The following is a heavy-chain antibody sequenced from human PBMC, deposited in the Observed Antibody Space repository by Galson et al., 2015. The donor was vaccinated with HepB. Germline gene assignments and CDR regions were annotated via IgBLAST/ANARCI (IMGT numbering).Heavy chain of an antibody. J-gene: IGHJ1*01. CDR2: IRYDGSNK. Sequence: SLRLSCAASGFTFSSYGMHWVRQAPGKGLEWVACIRYDGSNKYYADSVKGRFTISRDNSKNTLYLQMNSLRAEDTAVYYCAKDRPLRYSGYGCPAFWGQGSLFSVSS. CDR1: GFTFSSYG. D-gene: IGHD5-12*01. V-gene: IGHV3-30*02. CDR3: AKDRPLRYSGYGCPAF.